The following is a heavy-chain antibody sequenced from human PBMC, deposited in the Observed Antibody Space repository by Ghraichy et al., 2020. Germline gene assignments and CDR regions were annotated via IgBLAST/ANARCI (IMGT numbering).Heavy chain of an antibody. Sequence: SLNISCAASKFTFNNYGMHWVRQAPGKGLEWVAVISYDGSNQNYADSVKGRFTISRDNSKNTLFLQMNSLRPEDTAVYHCAKEMETRHRSSWYYYYYGMDVWGQGTTVTVSS. D-gene: IGHD6-13*01. J-gene: IGHJ6*02. CDR3: AKEMETRHRSSWYYYYYGMDV. V-gene: IGHV3-30*18. CDR1: KFTFNNYG. CDR2: ISYDGSNQ.